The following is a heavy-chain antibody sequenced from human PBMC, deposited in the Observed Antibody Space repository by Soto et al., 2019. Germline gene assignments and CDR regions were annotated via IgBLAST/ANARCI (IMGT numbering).Heavy chain of an antibody. Sequence: PGGSLRLSCAASGFTVSSNYMSWVRQAPGKGLEWVSVIYSGGSTYYADSVKGRFTISRDNSKNTLYLQMNSLRAEDTAVYYCARPLHYDSSGYSDYYGMDVWGQGTTVTVSS. J-gene: IGHJ6*02. D-gene: IGHD3-22*01. CDR2: IYSGGST. CDR1: GFTVSSNY. CDR3: ARPLHYDSSGYSDYYGMDV. V-gene: IGHV3-53*01.